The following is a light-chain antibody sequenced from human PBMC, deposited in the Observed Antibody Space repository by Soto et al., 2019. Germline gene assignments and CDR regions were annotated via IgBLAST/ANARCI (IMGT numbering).Light chain of an antibody. J-gene: IGKJ1*01. V-gene: IGKV1-27*01. CDR1: QGISNY. CDR2: AAS. Sequence: DTQMTQSPSSLSASVGDRVTITCRATQGISNYLAWYQQKPGKVPKLLIYAASTLQSGVPSRFSGSGSGTDFTLTISSLQPEDVATYYCQKYDSALGTFGQGTKVEIK. CDR3: QKYDSALGT.